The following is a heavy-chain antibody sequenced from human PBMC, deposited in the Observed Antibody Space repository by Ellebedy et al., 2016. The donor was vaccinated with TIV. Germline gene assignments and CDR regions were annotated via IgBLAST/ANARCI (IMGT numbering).Heavy chain of an antibody. J-gene: IGHJ3*02. V-gene: IGHV1-3*01. Sequence: ASVKVSCKVSGYTLTELSMHWVRQAPGKGLEWMGWINAGNGNTKYSQKFQGRVTFTRDTSASTAYMELSSLRSEDMAVYYCARVLSSGGPGAFDIWGQGTMVTVSS. CDR1: GYTLTELS. CDR2: INAGNGNT. CDR3: ARVLSSGGPGAFDI. D-gene: IGHD6-19*01.